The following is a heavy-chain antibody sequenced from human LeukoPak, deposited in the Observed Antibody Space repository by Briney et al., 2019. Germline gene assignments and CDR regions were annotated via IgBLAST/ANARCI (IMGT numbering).Heavy chain of an antibody. Sequence: PGGSLRLSCAASGFTFSSYAMSWVRQAPGKGLEWVSAISGSGGSTYYADSVKGRFTISRDNAKNSLYLQMNSLRAEDTAVYYCARVKWYCSGGSCYRYYFDYWGQGTLVTVSS. CDR1: GFTFSSYA. V-gene: IGHV3-23*01. J-gene: IGHJ4*02. D-gene: IGHD2-15*01. CDR3: ARVKWYCSGGSCYRYYFDY. CDR2: ISGSGGST.